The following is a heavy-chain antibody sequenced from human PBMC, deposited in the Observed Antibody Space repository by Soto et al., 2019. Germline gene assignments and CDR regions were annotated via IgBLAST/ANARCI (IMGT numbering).Heavy chain of an antibody. D-gene: IGHD6-19*01. CDR3: ARDPVPDVVAGRGIFDY. CDR2: ISAYNGNT. CDR1: GYTFTSYG. Sequence: ASVKVSCKASGYTFTSYGISWVRQAPGQGLEWMGWISAYNGNTNYAQKLQGRVTMTTDTSTSTAYMELRSLRSDDTAVYYCARDPVPDVVAGRGIFDYWGQGTLVTVSS. J-gene: IGHJ4*02. V-gene: IGHV1-18*01.